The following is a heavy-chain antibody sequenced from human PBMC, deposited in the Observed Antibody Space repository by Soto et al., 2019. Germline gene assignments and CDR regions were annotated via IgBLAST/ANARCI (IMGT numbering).Heavy chain of an antibody. V-gene: IGHV3-7*05. D-gene: IGHD3-10*01. CDR3: ARESTMIRGAFFDY. J-gene: IGHJ4*02. CDR2: IKQDGSEK. CDR1: GFTFSSYW. Sequence: GSLGLSCAASGFTFSSYWMTWVRQAPGKGLEWVANIKQDGSEKHYVDSVKGRFTISRDNAKNSLYLQMNSLGAEDTAVYYCARESTMIRGAFFDYWGQGTLVTVSS.